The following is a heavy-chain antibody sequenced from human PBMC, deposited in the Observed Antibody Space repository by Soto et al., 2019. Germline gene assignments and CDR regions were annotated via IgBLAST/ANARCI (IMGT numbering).Heavy chain of an antibody. CDR2: IKTKVNNYAT. CDR1: GFTFSGSV. D-gene: IGHD4-17*01. CDR3: AGLISSREDYVFDS. V-gene: IGHV3-73*01. Sequence: PGGSLRLSCAVSGFTFSGSVMHWVRQASGKGLEWVGRIKTKVNNYATAYAASVKGRFTISRDDSKNTSFLQLNSLKTEDTAIYYCAGLISSREDYVFDSWGQGVLVTVYS. J-gene: IGHJ4*02.